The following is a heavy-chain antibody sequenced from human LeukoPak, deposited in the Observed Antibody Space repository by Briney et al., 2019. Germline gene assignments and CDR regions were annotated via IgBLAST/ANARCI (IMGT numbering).Heavy chain of an antibody. V-gene: IGHV4-59*08. J-gene: IGHJ4*02. CDR3: ASRRYYGFWSGYVD. CDR1: GFTFSSYW. Sequence: PGGSLRLSCAASGFTFSSYWMHWIRQPPGKGLEWIGHIFYSGSTNYNPSLRSRVTISVDTSKKQFSLKLSSMTAADTAVYYCASRRYYGFWSGYVDWGQGTLVTVSS. CDR2: IFYSGST. D-gene: IGHD3-3*01.